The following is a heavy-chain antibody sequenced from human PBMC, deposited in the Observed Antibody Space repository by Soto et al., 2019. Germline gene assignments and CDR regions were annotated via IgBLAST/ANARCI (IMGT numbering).Heavy chain of an antibody. V-gene: IGHV3-23*01. Sequence: EVQLWESGGGLVQPGGSLRLSCAASGFTFSSYAMSWVRQAPGKGLEWASAISGSGGSTYYADSVKGRFTISRDNSKNTLYLQMNSLRAEDTAVYYCAKDHPQLRYFDWLRFDPWGQGTLVTVSS. J-gene: IGHJ5*02. CDR2: ISGSGGST. CDR3: AKDHPQLRYFDWLRFDP. D-gene: IGHD3-9*01. CDR1: GFTFSSYA.